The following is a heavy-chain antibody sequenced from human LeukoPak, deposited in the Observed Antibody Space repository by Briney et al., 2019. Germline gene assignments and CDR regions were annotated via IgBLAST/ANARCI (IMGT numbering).Heavy chain of an antibody. Sequence: GASVKVSCKASGGTFSSYAISWVRQAPGQGLEWMGRITPIFGTANYAQKFQGRVTITTDESTSTAYMELSSLRSEDTAVYYCARRGYSYGYYFDYWGQGTLVTVSS. J-gene: IGHJ4*02. D-gene: IGHD5-18*01. CDR1: GGTFSSYA. CDR2: ITPIFGTA. V-gene: IGHV1-69*05. CDR3: ARRGYSYGYYFDY.